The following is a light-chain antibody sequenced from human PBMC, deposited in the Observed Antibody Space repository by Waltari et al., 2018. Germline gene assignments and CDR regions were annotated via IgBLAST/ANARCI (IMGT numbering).Light chain of an antibody. V-gene: IGKV3-20*01. CDR2: GAS. CDR1: QNIGTY. CDR3: QMNVCLPVT. J-gene: IGKJ1*01. Sequence: EIVLTQSPDTLSLSPGERAALSCRASQNIGTYLIGYQQKPGQAPRLLIFGASNRATGIPERFSGSGSGTDFTLTISRLEPEDCAVYYCQMNVCLPVTFGHGTRVEIK.